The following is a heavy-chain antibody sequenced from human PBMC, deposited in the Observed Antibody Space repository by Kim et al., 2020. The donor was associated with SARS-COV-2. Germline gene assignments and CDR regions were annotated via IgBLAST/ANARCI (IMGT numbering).Heavy chain of an antibody. CDR3: AKSFSGSYFGYDY. CDR2: ISYDGSNK. V-gene: IGHV3-30*18. D-gene: IGHD1-26*01. J-gene: IGHJ4*02. CDR1: FFTFNTYG. Sequence: SLRLSFSASFFTFNTYGMHWVRQAPGKGLEWVAVISYDGSNKYYADSVKGRFTISRDNSKNTLYLQMNSLRIEDTAVYYCAKSFSGSYFGYDYWGQGTLVTVSS.